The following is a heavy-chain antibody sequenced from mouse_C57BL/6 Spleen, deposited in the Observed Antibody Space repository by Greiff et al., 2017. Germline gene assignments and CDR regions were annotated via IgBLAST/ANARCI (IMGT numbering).Heavy chain of an antibody. CDR1: GFSLSTFGMG. CDR2: IWWDDDK. D-gene: IGHD1-1*01. CDR3: SRITTVVATGPGYFDY. Sequence: QVTLKVSGPGILQPSQTLSLTCSFSGFSLSTFGMGVGWIRQPSGKGLEWLAHIWWDDDKYYNPALKSRLTISKDTSKNQVFLKIANVDTADTAPYYCSRITTVVATGPGYFDYWGQGTTLTVSS. V-gene: IGHV8-8*01. J-gene: IGHJ2*01.